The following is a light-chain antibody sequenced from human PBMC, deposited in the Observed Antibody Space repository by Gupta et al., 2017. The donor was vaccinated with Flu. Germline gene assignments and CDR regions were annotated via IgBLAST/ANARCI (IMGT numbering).Light chain of an antibody. CDR3: SSYTSISTFYV. J-gene: IGLJ1*01. CDR1: GSDVGRSNY. Sequence: SGSPGQSITISSTVTGSDVGRSNYVSWYQQYPGKAPKLLIYDVSSRPSGVSSRFSGSKSGNTAFMTISGLQAEDETDYYSSSYTSISTFYVFGSGTKVTVL. V-gene: IGLV2-14*04. CDR2: DVS.